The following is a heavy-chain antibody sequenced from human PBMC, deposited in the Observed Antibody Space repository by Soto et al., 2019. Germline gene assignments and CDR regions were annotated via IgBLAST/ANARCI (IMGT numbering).Heavy chain of an antibody. V-gene: IGHV4-34*01. CDR3: ARXFYRINCSSTSCYVGDV. CDR1: GGSFSCYY. J-gene: IGHJ6*02. D-gene: IGHD2-2*01. CDR2: INHSGST. Sequence: PSETLSLTCAVYGGSFSCYYWSWIRQPPGKGLEWIGEINHSGSTNYNPSLKSRVTISVDTSKNQFSLKLSSVTAADTAVYYCARXFYRINCSSTSCYVGDVWGQGTTVTVSS.